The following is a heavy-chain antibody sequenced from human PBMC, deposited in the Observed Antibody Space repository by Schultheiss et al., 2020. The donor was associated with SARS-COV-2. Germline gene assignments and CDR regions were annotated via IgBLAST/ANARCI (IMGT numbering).Heavy chain of an antibody. Sequence: ASVKVSCKASGYSFDRYGISWVRQATGQGLEWMGWMNPNSGNTGYAQKFQGRVTMTRNTSISTAYMELSSLRSEDTAVYYCATASVGANDYWGQGTLVTVSS. CDR3: ATASVGANDY. CDR1: GYSFDRYG. J-gene: IGHJ4*02. V-gene: IGHV1-8*01. CDR2: MNPNSGNT. D-gene: IGHD1-26*01.